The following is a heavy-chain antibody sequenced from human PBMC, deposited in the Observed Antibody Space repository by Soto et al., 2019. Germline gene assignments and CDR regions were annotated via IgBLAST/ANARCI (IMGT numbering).Heavy chain of an antibody. CDR2: IYWDDDK. CDR3: ARTPITLFRGGEGFDY. CDR1: GFSISTTGMG. V-gene: IGHV2-5*02. J-gene: IGHJ4*02. Sequence: QITLKESGPTLVKPTQTLTLTCTFSGFSISTTGMGVGWIRQPPGKALEWLALIYWDDDKRYSPSLKSRLTITKDTSKNQVVLTRSNMDPVDTATYYCARTPITLFRGGEGFDYWGQGTLVTASS. D-gene: IGHD3-10*01.